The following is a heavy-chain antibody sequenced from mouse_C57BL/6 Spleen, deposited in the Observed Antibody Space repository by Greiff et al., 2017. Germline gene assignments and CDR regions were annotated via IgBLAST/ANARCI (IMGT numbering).Heavy chain of an antibody. CDR2: IDPETGGT. V-gene: IGHV1-15*01. Sequence: QVQLQQSGAELVRPGASVTLSCKASGYTFTDYEMHWVKQTPVHGLEWIGAIDPETGGTAYNQKFKGKAILTADKSSSTAYMELLSLTSEDSAVYYCTRHGSRRYFDVWGTGTTVTVSS. CDR3: TRHGSRRYFDV. CDR1: GYTFTDYE. J-gene: IGHJ1*03. D-gene: IGHD1-1*01.